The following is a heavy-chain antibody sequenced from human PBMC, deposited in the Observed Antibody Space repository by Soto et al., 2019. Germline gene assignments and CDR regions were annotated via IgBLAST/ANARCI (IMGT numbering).Heavy chain of an antibody. D-gene: IGHD3-10*01. CDR2: MYHSGDS. CDR1: GGSISTDNW. Sequence: KPSETLSLTCAVSGGSISTDNWWSWVRQPPGKGLEWIGEMYHSGDSNFNPSLKSRVTISVDKSKNQFSMQMASVTAADTALYYCTRASASSMLRGVVINWGRGTQVTV. V-gene: IGHV4-4*02. CDR3: TRASASSMLRGVVIN. J-gene: IGHJ4*02.